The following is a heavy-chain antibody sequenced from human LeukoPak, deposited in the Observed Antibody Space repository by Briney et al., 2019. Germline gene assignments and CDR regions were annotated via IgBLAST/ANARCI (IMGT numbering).Heavy chain of an antibody. Sequence: PGGSLRLSCAASGFTFDRFTMHWVRQVPGRGLDWVAGINWKSGSLHYADSVKGRFTISRDNDKNSLHLQMNNLKTDDTALYFCAKGHDPYTYSSAYSGWGQGTLVTVSS. D-gene: IGHD6-19*01. CDR1: GFTFDRFT. CDR2: INWKSGSL. V-gene: IGHV3-9*01. CDR3: AKGHDPYTYSSAYSG. J-gene: IGHJ4*02.